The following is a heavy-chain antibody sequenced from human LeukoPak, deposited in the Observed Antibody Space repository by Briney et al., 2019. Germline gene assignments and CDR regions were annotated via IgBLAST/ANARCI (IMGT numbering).Heavy chain of an antibody. V-gene: IGHV3-7*03. J-gene: IGHJ5*02. CDR1: GFTFSSYW. Sequence: GGSLRLSCAASGFTFSSYWMSWVRQVPGKGLEWVANIKQDGSEKYYVDSVKGRFTISRDNAKNSLYLQMNSLRAEDTALYHCARVGITMVRGVIAAPVWFDPWGQGTLVTVSS. CDR3: ARVGITMVRGVIAAPVWFDP. D-gene: IGHD3-10*01. CDR2: IKQDGSEK.